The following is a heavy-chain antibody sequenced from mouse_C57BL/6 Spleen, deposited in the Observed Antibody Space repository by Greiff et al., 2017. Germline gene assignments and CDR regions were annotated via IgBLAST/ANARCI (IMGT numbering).Heavy chain of an antibody. Sequence: QVQLKQSGPGLVQPSQSLSITCTVSGFSLTSYGVHWVRQSPGKGLEWLGVIWRGGSTDYNAAFMSRLSITKDNSKSQVFFKMNSLQADDTAIYYCAKGYYGNYEDYAMDYWGQGTSVTVSS. D-gene: IGHD2-1*01. J-gene: IGHJ4*01. CDR3: AKGYYGNYEDYAMDY. CDR1: GFSLTSYG. CDR2: IWRGGST. V-gene: IGHV2-5*01.